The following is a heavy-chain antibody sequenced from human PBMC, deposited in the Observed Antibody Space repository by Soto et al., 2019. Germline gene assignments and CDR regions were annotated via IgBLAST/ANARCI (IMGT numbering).Heavy chain of an antibody. Sequence: SQTLSLTCGISGDSVSSNSAAWNWIRQSPSRGLEWLGRTYYRSRWYNDYAVSVQSRITINPDTSKNQFSLQLNSVTPEDTAVYYCTRDTAAPGPDFDPWGQGTLVTVSS. J-gene: IGHJ5*02. V-gene: IGHV6-1*01. CDR1: GDSVSSNSAA. CDR3: TRDTAAPGPDFDP. CDR2: TYYRSRWYN. D-gene: IGHD6-13*01.